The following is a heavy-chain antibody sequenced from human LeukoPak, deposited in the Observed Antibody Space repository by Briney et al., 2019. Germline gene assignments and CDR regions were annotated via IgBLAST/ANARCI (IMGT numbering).Heavy chain of an antibody. CDR3: AKAGGYYDILTGYYAFDY. V-gene: IGHV3-23*01. CDR2: ISGSGGST. D-gene: IGHD3-9*01. J-gene: IGHJ4*02. Sequence: GGSLRLSCAASGFTFSSYAMSWVRQAPGKGPEWVSAISGSGGSTYYADSVKGRFTISRDNSKNTLYLQMNSLRAEDTAVYYCAKAGGYYDILTGYYAFDYWGQGTLVTVSS. CDR1: GFTFSSYA.